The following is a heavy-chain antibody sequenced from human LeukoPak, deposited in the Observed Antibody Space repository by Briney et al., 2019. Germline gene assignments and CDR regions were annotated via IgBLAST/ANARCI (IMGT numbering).Heavy chain of an antibody. CDR1: GGTFSNYA. CDR3: ARTSREMTTSTGYFDY. Sequence: SVKVSSKASGGTFSNYAISWVRQAPGQGLEWMGGIIPLFGTANYAQKFQGRVTITADESTSTAYMELSSLRSEDTAVYYCARTSREMTTSTGYFDYWGQGTLVTVSS. J-gene: IGHJ4*02. V-gene: IGHV1-69*13. D-gene: IGHD5-24*01. CDR2: IIPLFGTA.